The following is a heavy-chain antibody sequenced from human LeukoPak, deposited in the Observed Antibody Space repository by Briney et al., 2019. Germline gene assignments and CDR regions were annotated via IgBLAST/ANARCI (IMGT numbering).Heavy chain of an antibody. CDR2: IKQDGSEK. Sequence: GGSLRLSCAASGFTFSSYAMHWVRQAPGKGLEWVANIKQDGSEKYYVDSVKGRFTISRDNAKNSLYLQMNSLRAEDTAVYYCARTGHSSGWYYYYYYMDVWGKGTTVTVSS. CDR1: GFTFSSYA. CDR3: ARTGHSSGWYYYYYYMDV. J-gene: IGHJ6*03. D-gene: IGHD6-19*01. V-gene: IGHV3-7*01.